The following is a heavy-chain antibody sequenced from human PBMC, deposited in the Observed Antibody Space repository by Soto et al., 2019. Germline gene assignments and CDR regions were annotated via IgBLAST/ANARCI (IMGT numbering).Heavy chain of an antibody. D-gene: IGHD3-10*01. CDR1: GYTFTSYG. J-gene: IGHJ5*02. CDR2: ISAYNGNT. CDR3: ARDIFCGGFGESNWLDP. V-gene: IGHV1-18*01. Sequence: QVQLVQSGAEVKKPGASVKVSCKASGYTFTSYGISWVRQAPGQGLEWMGWISAYNGNTNYAQKFQGRVTMTTDTSTSTAYMALRSLRSDDTAVYYSARDIFCGGFGESNWLDPWGQGTLVTVSS.